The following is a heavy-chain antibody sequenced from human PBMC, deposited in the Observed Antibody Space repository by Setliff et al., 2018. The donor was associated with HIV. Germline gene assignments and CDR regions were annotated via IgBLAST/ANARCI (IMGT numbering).Heavy chain of an antibody. CDR3: ARWVDDNSEGSYYHYMDV. J-gene: IGHJ6*03. CDR1: GYTFTSYG. V-gene: IGHV1-18*01. Sequence: ASVKVSCKASGYTFTSYGVSWVRQAPGQGLEWMGLISGYNGWTKYPQKFQGRVTMTTDTSTSTVYMELTSLTSDDTAVYYCARWVDDNSEGSYYHYMDVWGNGASVTAP. CDR2: ISGYNGWT. D-gene: IGHD6-25*01.